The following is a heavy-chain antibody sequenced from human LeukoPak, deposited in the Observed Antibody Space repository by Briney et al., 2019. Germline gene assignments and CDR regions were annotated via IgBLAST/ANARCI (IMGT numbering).Heavy chain of an antibody. CDR2: INTNSGNT. Sequence: ASVKVSRKASGYTFTTYDINWVRQAPGQGLEWMGYINTNSGNTGYARKFQGRVTITRTTSISTVYMELRSLRYEDTAVYYCARRSGSGRNPFHIWGHGTLVTVSS. J-gene: IGHJ3*02. D-gene: IGHD3-10*01. CDR1: GYTFTTYD. V-gene: IGHV1-8*03. CDR3: ARRSGSGRNPFHI.